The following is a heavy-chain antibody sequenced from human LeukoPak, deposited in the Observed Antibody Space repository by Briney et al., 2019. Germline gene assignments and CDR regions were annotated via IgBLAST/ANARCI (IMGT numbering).Heavy chain of an antibody. CDR1: GGSISSSSYY. CDR3: ARGEAAAAADWYFDL. J-gene: IGHJ2*01. V-gene: IGHV4-39*07. D-gene: IGHD6-13*01. Sequence: SETLSLTCTVSGGSISSSSYYWGWIRQPPGKGLEWIGSIYYSGSTYYNPSLKSRVTISVDTSKNQFSLKPSSGTAADTAVYYCARGEAAAAADWYFDLWGRGTLVTVSS. CDR2: IYYSGST.